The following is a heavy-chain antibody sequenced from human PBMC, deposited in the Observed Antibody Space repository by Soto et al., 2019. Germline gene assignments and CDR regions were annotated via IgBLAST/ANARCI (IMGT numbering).Heavy chain of an antibody. D-gene: IGHD6-6*01. Sequence: SETLSLTCAVSGDAVISNDFSFTWLAPRPWRPLVLIGYVYSTGTPNYSPSLKSRVDMSVDTSENQFSLKVRSVTAADAAVYFGARVSKLVAPKDGKSAYFYAMDVWGPGTTVTVSS. J-gene: IGHJ6*02. V-gene: IGHV4-61*08. CDR2: VYSTGTP. CDR3: ARVSKLVAPKDGKSAYFYAMDV. CDR1: GDAVISNDFS.